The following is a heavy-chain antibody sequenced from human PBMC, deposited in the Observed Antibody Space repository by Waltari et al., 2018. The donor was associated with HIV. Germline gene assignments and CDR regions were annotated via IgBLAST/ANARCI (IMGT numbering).Heavy chain of an antibody. J-gene: IGHJ6*02. V-gene: IGHV4-61*02. CDR3: ARDRNRAVADLYYYYGMDV. D-gene: IGHD6-19*01. Sequence: QVQLQESGPGLVKPSQTLSLTCTVSGGSIRRGRFYWSRIRQHAGKGLEWIGRIYTSGSTNYNPSLKSRVTISVDTSKNQFSLKLSSVTAADTAVYYCARDRNRAVADLYYYYGMDVWGQGTTVTVSS. CDR1: GGSIRRGRFY. CDR2: IYTSGST.